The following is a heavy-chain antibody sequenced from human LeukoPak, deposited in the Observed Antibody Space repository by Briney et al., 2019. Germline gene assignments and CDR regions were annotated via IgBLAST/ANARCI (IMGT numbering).Heavy chain of an antibody. CDR3: AREESWIGYYYYGMDV. J-gene: IGHJ6*01. D-gene: IGHD1-1*01. V-gene: IGHV1-18*04. CDR1: GYTSTSYG. CDR2: ISAYNGKT. Sequence: ASVKVSCTASGYTSTSYGITWVRQAPGQGLEWVGWISAYNGKTNYTEKLQGRVTMTTDTSTNTAYMELRGLRSDDTAVYYCAREESWIGYYYYGMDVWGKGTKVTVSS.